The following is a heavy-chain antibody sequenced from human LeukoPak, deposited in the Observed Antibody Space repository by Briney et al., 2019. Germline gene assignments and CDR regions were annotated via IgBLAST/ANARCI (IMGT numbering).Heavy chain of an antibody. J-gene: IGHJ6*02. D-gene: IGHD6-19*01. CDR2: IWYDGSHK. CDR3: ARDMRLGLAPNYGLDV. Sequence: GGSLRLSCAASGFTFSSNGLHWVRQAPGKGLEWVALIWYDGSHKYYADSVRGRFTISRDNSKNTLYLQMNSLRAEDTAVYYCARDMRLGLAPNYGLDVWRQGTTVTVSS. CDR1: GFTFSSNG. V-gene: IGHV3-33*01.